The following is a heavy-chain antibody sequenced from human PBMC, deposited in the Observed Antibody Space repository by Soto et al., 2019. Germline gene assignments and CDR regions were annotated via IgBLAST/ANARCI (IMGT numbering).Heavy chain of an antibody. Sequence: QVQLVQSGADVKKPGASVKVSCKASGYNFTSYGIIWLRQAPGQGLEWMGWISPHNDRTKYARRFQDRDTMTTETPTSTVYMELGSLRSDDTAVYYCARDLYYSSGRYFDHDAFDIWGQGTVVTVSS. CDR2: ISPHNDRT. CDR3: ARDLYYSSGRYFDHDAFDI. J-gene: IGHJ3*02. V-gene: IGHV1-18*01. CDR1: GYNFTSYG. D-gene: IGHD6-19*01.